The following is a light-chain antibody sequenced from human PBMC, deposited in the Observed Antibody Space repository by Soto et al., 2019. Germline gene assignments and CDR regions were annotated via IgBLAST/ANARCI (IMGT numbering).Light chain of an antibody. J-gene: IGKJ1*01. CDR2: GAS. CDR3: QQYGSSPWM. V-gene: IGKV3-20*01. CDR1: QSVSSSY. Sequence: EIVLTQSPGTLSLSPGERATLSCRASQSVSSSYLAWYQQKPGQAPRLLIYGASSRATGIPDRFSGSGSGTDFNLTISRREPEDFAVYYCQQYGSSPWMFGQGTKVEIK.